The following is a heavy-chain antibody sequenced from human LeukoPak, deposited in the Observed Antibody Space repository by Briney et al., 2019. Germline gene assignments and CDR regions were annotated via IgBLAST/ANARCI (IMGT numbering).Heavy chain of an antibody. V-gene: IGHV3-53*01. CDR3: ARDPPDSSGFTFDY. J-gene: IGHJ4*02. Sequence: GGSLRLSCAVSGFTVTDNYMSWVRQAPGKGLEWVSVIYSGGSTYYADSMKGRFTISRDNSKNTLYLQMNSLRAEDTAVYYCARDPPDSSGFTFDYWGQGTLVTVSS. CDR2: IYSGGST. CDR1: GFTVTDNY. D-gene: IGHD3-22*01.